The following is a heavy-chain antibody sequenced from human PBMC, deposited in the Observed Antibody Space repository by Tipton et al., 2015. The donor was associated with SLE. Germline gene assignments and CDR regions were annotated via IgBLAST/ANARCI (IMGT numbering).Heavy chain of an antibody. CDR3: ARGKRHYDVLTGYYSKPHYFDF. CDR2: ILYSGTT. CDR1: GDSISNYY. D-gene: IGHD3-9*01. Sequence: TLSLTCTVSGDSISNYYWNWIRQPQGKGLEWIGYILYSGTTNYNPSLKSRVTISIDTSKNQFSLKLSSVTAADTAVYYCARGKRHYDVLTGYYSKPHYFDFWGQGTVVAVSP. J-gene: IGHJ4*02. V-gene: IGHV4-59*01.